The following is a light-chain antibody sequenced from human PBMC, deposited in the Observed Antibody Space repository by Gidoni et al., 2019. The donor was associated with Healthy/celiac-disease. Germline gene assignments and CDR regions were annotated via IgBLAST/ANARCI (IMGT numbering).Light chain of an antibody. J-gene: IGKJ5*01. CDR1: QGISSY. Sequence: DILLTQSPSFLSASVGDSVTITCRASQGISSYLAWYQQKPGKAHKLLIYAASTLQSGVPSRFSGRGAGTEFTLTISSLQAEDFANYYCQQLNSYPITFXQXTRLEIK. V-gene: IGKV1-9*01. CDR2: AAS. CDR3: QQLNSYPIT.